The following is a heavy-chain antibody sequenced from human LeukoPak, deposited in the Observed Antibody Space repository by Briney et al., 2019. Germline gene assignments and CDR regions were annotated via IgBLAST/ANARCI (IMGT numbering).Heavy chain of an antibody. Sequence: GGSLRLSCAASGFTFSSYEMNWVRQAPGKGLEWVSYISSSGGTIYYADSVKGRFTISRDNAKNSLYLQMNSLRAEDTAVYYCARGGRKDALDYWGQGTLVTVSS. CDR1: GFTFSSYE. V-gene: IGHV3-48*03. D-gene: IGHD1-14*01. CDR2: ISSSGGTI. J-gene: IGHJ4*02. CDR3: ARGGRKDALDY.